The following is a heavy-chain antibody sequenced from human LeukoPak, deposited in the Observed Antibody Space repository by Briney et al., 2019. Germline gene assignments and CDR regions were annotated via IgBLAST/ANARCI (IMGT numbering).Heavy chain of an antibody. D-gene: IGHD3-10*01. CDR1: GVSISSYY. Sequence: PAETLSLTCTVSGVSISSYYWSWVRQPAGKGLEWVGRIYTSGSTNYNPSLKSRVTMSVDTSKNQFSLKLTSVTAADTAVYYCASAVSPPAIYYYGSGSDTYYYYMDVWGKGTTVTISS. V-gene: IGHV4-4*07. CDR2: IYTSGST. J-gene: IGHJ6*03. CDR3: ASAVSPPAIYYYGSGSDTYYYYMDV.